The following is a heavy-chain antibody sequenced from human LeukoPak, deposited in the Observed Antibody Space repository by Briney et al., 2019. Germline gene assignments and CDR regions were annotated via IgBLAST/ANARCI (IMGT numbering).Heavy chain of an antibody. CDR3: AKDESYYYDSSGSTLDY. CDR1: GFTLSSYS. D-gene: IGHD3-22*01. Sequence: PGGSLRLSCAASGFTLSSYSMNWVRQAPGKGLEWVSAISGSGGSTYYADSVKGRFTISRDNSKNTLYLQMNSLRAEDTAVYYCAKDESYYYDSSGSTLDYWGQGTLVTVSS. J-gene: IGHJ4*02. CDR2: ISGSGGST. V-gene: IGHV3-23*01.